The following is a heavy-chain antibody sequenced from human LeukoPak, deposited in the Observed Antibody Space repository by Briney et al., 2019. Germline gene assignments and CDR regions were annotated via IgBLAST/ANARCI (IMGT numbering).Heavy chain of an antibody. J-gene: IGHJ5*02. CDR1: GFTFSTYS. Sequence: GGSLRLSCEASGFTFSTYSMNWVRQAPGKGLEWVSYISTSSSFVYYADSVKGRFTFTRDNAKNSLYLQMNSLRAEDTAVYYCAVTPGWFDPWGQGTLVTVSS. V-gene: IGHV3-21*01. D-gene: IGHD5-18*01. CDR3: AVTPGWFDP. CDR2: ISTSSSFV.